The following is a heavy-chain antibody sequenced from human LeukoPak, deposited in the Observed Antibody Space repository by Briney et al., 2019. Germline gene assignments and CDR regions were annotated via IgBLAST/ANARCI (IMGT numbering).Heavy chain of an antibody. Sequence: GGSLRLSCAASGFTFSTYWMTWARQAPGKGLEWVANIREDGTQQVYLDSVKGRFTISRDNAENSLYLQMNRLRAEDTAVYYCAKDEGNAAAPYYFDYWGQGTLVTVSS. CDR1: GFTFSTYW. V-gene: IGHV3-7*03. CDR3: AKDEGNAAAPYYFDY. D-gene: IGHD6-13*01. CDR2: IREDGTQQ. J-gene: IGHJ4*02.